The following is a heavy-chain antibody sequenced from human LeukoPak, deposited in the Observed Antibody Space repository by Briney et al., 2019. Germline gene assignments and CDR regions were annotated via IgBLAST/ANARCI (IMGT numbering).Heavy chain of an antibody. J-gene: IGHJ4*02. CDR2: ISSSSSYI. V-gene: IGHV3-21*01. D-gene: IGHD2-2*01. CDR1: GFTFSSYS. CDR3: ARGAVVVPAASRADY. Sequence: KPGGSLRLSCAASGFTFSSYSMNWVRQAPGKGLEWVSSISSSSSYIHYADSVKGRFTISRDNAKNSLYLQMNSLRAEDTAVYYCARGAVVVPAASRADYWGQGTLVTVSS.